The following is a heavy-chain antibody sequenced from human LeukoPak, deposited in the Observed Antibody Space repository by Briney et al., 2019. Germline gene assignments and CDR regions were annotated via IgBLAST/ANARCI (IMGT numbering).Heavy chain of an antibody. Sequence: GGSLRLSCAASGFTFSSYGMHWVRQAPGKGLEWVAVISYDGSNKYYADSVKGRFTISRDNSKNTLYLQMNSLRAEDTAVYYCAKVMDSWARSSGFFQHWGQGTLVTVSS. V-gene: IGHV3-30*18. CDR1: GFTFSSYG. CDR2: ISYDGSNK. J-gene: IGHJ1*01. D-gene: IGHD3-22*01. CDR3: AKVMDSWARSSGFFQH.